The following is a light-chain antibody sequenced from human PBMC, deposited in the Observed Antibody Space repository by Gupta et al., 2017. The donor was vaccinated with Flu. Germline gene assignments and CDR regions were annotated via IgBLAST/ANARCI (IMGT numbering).Light chain of an antibody. CDR2: KAV. CDR3: MQGTYCPYI. CDR1: QSLVYSDGNTC. Sequence: VTLGQPASISCRASQSLVYSDGNTCYICFQQRTRKSPRSLIFKAVNRDSGGPERCCGSGSATDFFPETSSVQAEDVWFYYCMQGTYCPYIFGQGTKLEIK. J-gene: IGKJ2*01. V-gene: IGKV2-30*01.